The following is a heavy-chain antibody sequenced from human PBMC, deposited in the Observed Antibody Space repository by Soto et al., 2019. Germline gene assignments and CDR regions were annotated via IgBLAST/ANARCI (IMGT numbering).Heavy chain of an antibody. CDR1: GFTFSSYW. CDR3: ARDRGWSLFDY. CDR2: TNSDGSDT. V-gene: IGHV3-74*01. Sequence: EVQLVESGGGLVQPGGSLRLSCAASGFTFSSYWMYWVRQAPGKGLVWVSRTNSDGSDTSYADSVKGRFTISRDNAKKTLYLQMNSLRAEDTAVYYCARDRGWSLFDYWGQGTLVTVS. D-gene: IGHD6-19*01. J-gene: IGHJ4*02.